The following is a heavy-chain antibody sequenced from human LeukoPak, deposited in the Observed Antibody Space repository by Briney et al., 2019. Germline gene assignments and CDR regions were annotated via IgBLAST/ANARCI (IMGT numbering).Heavy chain of an antibody. D-gene: IGHD4-23*01. CDR1: GFTFSSYG. V-gene: IGHV3-23*01. Sequence: PGGSLRLSCAASGFTFSSYGMHWVRQAPGKGLEWVSAISGSGGSTYYADSVKGRFTISRDNSKNTLYLQMNSLRAEDTAVYYCAKATYGGNTEFDYWGQGTLVTVSS. J-gene: IGHJ4*02. CDR2: ISGSGGST. CDR3: AKATYGGNTEFDY.